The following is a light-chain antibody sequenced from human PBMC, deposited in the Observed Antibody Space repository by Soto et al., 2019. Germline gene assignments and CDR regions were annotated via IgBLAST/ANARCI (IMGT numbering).Light chain of an antibody. J-gene: IGKJ5*01. CDR1: QSVSSTY. CDR2: GAS. CDR3: QQYGTSEII. Sequence: EIVLTQSPGTLSLSPGERATLSCRASQSVSSTYLIWYQQKPGQAPRLLIYGASSRATGVPDRYSASGSGTDFTLTISRLESEDFAVFFCQQYGTSEIIFGQGTRLEIK. V-gene: IGKV3-20*01.